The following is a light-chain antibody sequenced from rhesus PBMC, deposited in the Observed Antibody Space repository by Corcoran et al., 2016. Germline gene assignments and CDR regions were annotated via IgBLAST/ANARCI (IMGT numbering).Light chain of an antibody. J-gene: IGLJ1*01. Sequence: QSAPTQPPSVSGSPGQSVTISCTGTSSDVGGYNYVSWFQQHPGKAPKLMIFEVTQRPSGVSDRFSGSKSGNTASLTISGLQAEDEADYYCCSYTPSSTFIFGIGTHLTVL. CDR3: CSYTPSSTFI. CDR1: SSDVGGYNY. CDR2: EVT. V-gene: IGLV2S7*01.